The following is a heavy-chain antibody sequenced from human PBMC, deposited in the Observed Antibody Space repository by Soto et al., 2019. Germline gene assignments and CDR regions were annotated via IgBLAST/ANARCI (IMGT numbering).Heavy chain of an antibody. J-gene: IGHJ5*02. CDR2: IYWDDDK. CDR3: AHSPQVLGLGWFDP. D-gene: IGHD2-8*02. CDR1: GFSLSTSGVG. Sequence: QITLKESGPTLVKPTQTLTLTCTFSGFSLSTSGVGVGWIRQPPGKALEWLALIYWDDDKRYSPSLKSRRTNSKGPSKDQVVLTLTNMDPVDTATYYCAHSPQVLGLGWFDPWGQGTLVTVSS. V-gene: IGHV2-5*02.